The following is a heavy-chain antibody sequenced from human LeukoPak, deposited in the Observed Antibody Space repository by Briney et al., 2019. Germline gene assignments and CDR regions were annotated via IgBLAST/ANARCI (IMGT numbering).Heavy chain of an antibody. CDR1: GFTFDDYA. J-gene: IGHJ4*02. CDR2: ISWNSGSI. CDR3: AKDNMVGYYFDY. V-gene: IGHV3-9*01. D-gene: IGHD4/OR15-4a*01. Sequence: GRSLRLSCAASGFTFDDYAMHWVRQAPGKGLEWVSGISWNSGSIGYADSVKDRFTISRDNAKNSLYLQMNSLRAEDTALYYCAKDNMVGYYFDYWGQGTLVTVSS.